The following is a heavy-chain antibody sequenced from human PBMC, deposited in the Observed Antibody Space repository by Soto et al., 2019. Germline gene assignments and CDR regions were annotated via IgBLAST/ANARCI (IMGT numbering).Heavy chain of an antibody. CDR2: ISSNSAYI. J-gene: IGHJ5*02. CDR3: KRDASRDSSARRCFDP. D-gene: IGHD6-13*01. CDR1: GCTFRSFT. Sequence: AGSLTLSCAASGCTFRSFTMNWVRQAPGKGLEWVSTISSNSAYIYYTYALRGRFTISRDNDKNSLHLHMNSMRAEDTAVYYCKRDASRDSSARRCFDPWGPGTLVTVSS. V-gene: IGHV3-21*01.